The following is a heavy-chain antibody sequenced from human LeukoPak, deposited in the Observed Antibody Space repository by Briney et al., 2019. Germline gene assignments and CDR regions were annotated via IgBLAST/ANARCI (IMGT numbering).Heavy chain of an antibody. Sequence: SETLSLTCAVSSGSISSGHWWSWVRQPPGKGLEWIGEIYHSGSINYNPSLKSRVTISLDKSKKQFPLKLSSVTAADTAVYYCARQAAGSGWYFDYWGQGTLVTVSS. V-gene: IGHV4-4*02. D-gene: IGHD6-19*01. CDR3: ARQAAGSGWYFDY. J-gene: IGHJ4*02. CDR2: IYHSGSI. CDR1: SGSISSGHW.